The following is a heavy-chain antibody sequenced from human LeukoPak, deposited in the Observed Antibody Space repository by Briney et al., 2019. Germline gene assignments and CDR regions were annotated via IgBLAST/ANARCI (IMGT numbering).Heavy chain of an antibody. CDR1: GFTFSTYA. D-gene: IGHD3-10*01. CDR3: VKDLPSGGGVDY. J-gene: IGHJ4*02. CDR2: ISRNGCRT. V-gene: IGHV3-64D*06. Sequence: GGSLRLSCSASGFTFSTYAMHWVRQAPGKGLEYVSAISRNGCRTYYADSVKGRFTISRDNSKNTLYLQMSSLGAEDTAVYYCVKDLPSGGGVDYWGQGTLVTVSS.